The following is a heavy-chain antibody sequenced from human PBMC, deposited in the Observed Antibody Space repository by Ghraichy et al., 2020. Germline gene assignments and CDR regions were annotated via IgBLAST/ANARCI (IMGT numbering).Heavy chain of an antibody. J-gene: IGHJ3*01. D-gene: IGHD7-27*01. Sequence: SETLSLTCAVYGGSFSGYYWSWIRQPPGKGLEWIGEINHSGSTNYNPSLKSRVTISVDTCKNQFSLQLNSVTPEDTAVYYCARGNWENWGQGTMVTVSS. CDR1: GGSFSGYY. CDR2: INHSGST. CDR3: ARGNWEN. V-gene: IGHV4-34*01.